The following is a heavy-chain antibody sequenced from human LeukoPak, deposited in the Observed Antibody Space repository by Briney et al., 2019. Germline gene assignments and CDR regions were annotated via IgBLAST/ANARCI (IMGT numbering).Heavy chain of an antibody. D-gene: IGHD2-15*01. Sequence: GGSLRLSCAASGFTFSSYWMSWVRQASGKGLEWVANIKQDGSAKYNVDSVKGRFTISRDNAKNSLYLQMNSLRPEDTSVYYCASTLCSGDNCYFDYYYYMDVGGKGTTVTISS. CDR1: GFTFSSYW. V-gene: IGHV3-7*01. CDR2: IKQDGSAK. J-gene: IGHJ6*03. CDR3: ASTLCSGDNCYFDYYYYMDV.